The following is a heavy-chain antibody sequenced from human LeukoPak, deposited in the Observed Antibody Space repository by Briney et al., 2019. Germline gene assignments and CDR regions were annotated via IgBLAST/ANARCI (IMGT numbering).Heavy chain of an antibody. CDR2: IYPDDSDT. J-gene: IGHJ3*01. V-gene: IGHV5-51*01. CDR1: GYRFNAYW. Sequence: GESLKISCTGSGYRFNAYWIAWVRQVPGKGLEWMGIIYPDDSDTRYSPSFQGQVTISADKSVRTAYLQWSSLKASDTAMYYCARPNITSYYDSRGYDAFDVWGQGTMVTVSS. CDR3: ARPNITSYYDSRGYDAFDV. D-gene: IGHD3-22*01.